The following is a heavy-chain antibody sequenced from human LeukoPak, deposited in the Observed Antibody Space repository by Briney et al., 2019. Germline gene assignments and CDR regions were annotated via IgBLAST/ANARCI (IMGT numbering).Heavy chain of an antibody. CDR2: ISYDGSNK. Sequence: PGRSLRLSCAASGFTFSSYGMHWVRQAPGKGLEWVAVISYDGSNKYYADSVKGRFTISRDNSKKTLYLQMNSLRGEDTAVYYCAKDFDYWGQGTLVAVSS. J-gene: IGHJ4*02. V-gene: IGHV3-30*18. CDR1: GFTFSSYG. CDR3: AKDFDY.